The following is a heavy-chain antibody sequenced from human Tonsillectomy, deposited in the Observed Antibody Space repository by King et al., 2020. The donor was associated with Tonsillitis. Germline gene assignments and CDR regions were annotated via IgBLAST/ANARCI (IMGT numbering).Heavy chain of an antibody. J-gene: IGHJ4*02. CDR1: GFTFSTSW. CDR3: ARGQASFDY. V-gene: IGHV3-7*01. Sequence: VQLVESGGGLDQPGGSLRLSCVASGFTFSTSWMSWVRQAPGKGLEWVANIKQDGSEKYYVDSVKGRFTISRDDAKNSLYLQMTSLRVEDTAMYYCARGQASFDYWGQGALVTVSS. CDR2: IKQDGSEK.